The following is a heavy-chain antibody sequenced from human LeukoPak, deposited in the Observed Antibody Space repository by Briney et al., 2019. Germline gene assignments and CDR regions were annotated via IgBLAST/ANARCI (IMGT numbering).Heavy chain of an antibody. D-gene: IGHD3-22*01. Sequence: SETLSLTCAVSGYSISSGYYWGWIRPPPGKGLEWIGSIYHSGSTYYNPSLKSRVTISVDTSKNQFSLKLSSVTAADTAVYYCARVNYYDSSGANWFDPWGQGTLVTVSS. CDR2: IYHSGST. CDR1: GYSISSGYY. J-gene: IGHJ5*02. V-gene: IGHV4-38-2*01. CDR3: ARVNYYDSSGANWFDP.